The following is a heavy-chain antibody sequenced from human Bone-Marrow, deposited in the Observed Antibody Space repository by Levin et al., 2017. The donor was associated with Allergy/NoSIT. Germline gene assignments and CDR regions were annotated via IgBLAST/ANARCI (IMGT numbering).Heavy chain of an antibody. J-gene: IGHJ4*02. D-gene: IGHD3-10*01. Sequence: ASVKVSCKASGYTFPDYYMNWVRQAPGQGLEWMGWIHPNSGDTSYAQKFQGTVTMTRDTSISTAYMELSRLTSDDTAVYYCGGGGGAGSYKNFADWGQGTLVTVSS. CDR1: GYTFPDYY. V-gene: IGHV1-2*02. CDR3: GGGGGAGSYKNFAD. CDR2: IHPNSGDT.